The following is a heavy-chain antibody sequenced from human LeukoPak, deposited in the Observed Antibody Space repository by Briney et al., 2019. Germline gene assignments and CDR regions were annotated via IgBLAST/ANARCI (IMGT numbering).Heavy chain of an antibody. V-gene: IGHV1-2*02. CDR3: ARGPSHGAFDI. CDR2: MNPNSGGT. CDR1: GYTFTGYY. Sequence: ASVKVSCKASGYTFTGYYMHWLRQAPGQGLEWMGWMNPNSGGTNYAQNFQGRVTMTRDTSASTAYMELSSLRSDDTAVYYCARGPSHGAFDIWGQGTLVTVSS. J-gene: IGHJ3*02.